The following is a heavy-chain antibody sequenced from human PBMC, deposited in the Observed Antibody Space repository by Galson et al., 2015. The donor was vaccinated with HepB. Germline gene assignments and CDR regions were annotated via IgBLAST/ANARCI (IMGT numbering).Heavy chain of an antibody. CDR2: IIPIFGTA. CDR3: ASRPAYYYDSSGYYPFDY. V-gene: IGHV1-69*13. Sequence: SVKVSCKASGGTFSSYAISWVRQAPGQGLEWMGGIIPIFGTANYAQKFQGRVTITADESTSTAYMELSSLRSEDTAVYYCASRPAYYYDSSGYYPFDYWGQGTLVTVSS. J-gene: IGHJ4*02. D-gene: IGHD3-22*01. CDR1: GGTFSSYA.